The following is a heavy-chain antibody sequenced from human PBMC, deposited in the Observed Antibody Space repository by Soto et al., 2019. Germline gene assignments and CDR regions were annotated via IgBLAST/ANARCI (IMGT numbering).Heavy chain of an antibody. D-gene: IGHD2-15*01. CDR3: EQAPILGSCSGGSCYSKRFYYYYGMDV. Sequence: LLLSCGCSGWNYSRYAMMGLRQPPGRGREWVSGISFSCCSTYYADSVKGRFTISRYNSKHTLYLQITNLRDEDTAVYYCEQAPILGSCSGGSCYSKRFYYYYGMDVWGQGTTVTVSS. CDR2: ISFSCCST. V-gene: IGHV3-23*01. CDR1: GWNYSRYA. J-gene: IGHJ6*02.